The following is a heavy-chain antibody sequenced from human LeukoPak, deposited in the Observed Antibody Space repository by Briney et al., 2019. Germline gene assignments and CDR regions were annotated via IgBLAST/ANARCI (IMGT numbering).Heavy chain of an antibody. CDR2: ISSSSSYI. CDR1: GFTFSSYS. V-gene: IGHV3-21*01. CDR3: AREVGYCSGGSCYGYYYYYYMDV. Sequence: GGSLRLSCAASGFTFSSYSMNWVRQAPGKGLEWVSSISSSSSYIYYADSVKGRFTISRDNAKNSLYLQMNSLRAEDTAVYYCAREVGYCSGGSCYGYYYYYYMDVWGKGTTVTVSS. J-gene: IGHJ6*03. D-gene: IGHD2-15*01.